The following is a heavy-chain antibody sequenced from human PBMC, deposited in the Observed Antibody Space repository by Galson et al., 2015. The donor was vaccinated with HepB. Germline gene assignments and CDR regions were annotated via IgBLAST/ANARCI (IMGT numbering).Heavy chain of an antibody. V-gene: IGHV1-69*13. D-gene: IGHD2-2*01. J-gene: IGHJ6*02. CDR3: AGGYCSSTSCYAYYYYGMDV. CDR1: GGTFSSYA. CDR2: IIPIFGTA. Sequence: SVKVSCKASGGTFSSYAISWVRQAPGQGLEWMGGIIPIFGTANYAQKFQGRVTITADESTSTAYMELSSLRSEDTAVYYCAGGYCSSTSCYAYYYYGMDVWGQGTTVTVSS.